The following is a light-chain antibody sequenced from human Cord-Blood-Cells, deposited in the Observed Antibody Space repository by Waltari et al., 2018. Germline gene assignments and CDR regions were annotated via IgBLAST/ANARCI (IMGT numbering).Light chain of an antibody. J-gene: IGKJ1*01. CDR2: DAS. CDR1: QSISSW. V-gene: IGKV1-5*01. CDR3: QQYTYMT. Sequence: DIQMTQSPSTLSASVGDRVTLTCRASQSISSWFAWYQQKPGKAPKLLIYDASRLESGVPSMCSGSGSGTEFTLTISSLQPDDFATYYCQQYTYMTFGQGTTVEIK.